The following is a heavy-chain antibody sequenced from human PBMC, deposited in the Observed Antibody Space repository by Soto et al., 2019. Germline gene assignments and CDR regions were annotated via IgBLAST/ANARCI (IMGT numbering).Heavy chain of an antibody. Sequence: QVQLVESGGGVVQPGTSLILSCVGSGFTFRSFVIHWVRQAPGKGLEGVALTSYDGSNTYYDDSVKGRFTIARDNSRKTVDLQMHSLRLGVKALYYCARRGTTAALDVWGQGTLVSVSS. J-gene: IGHJ4*02. CDR3: ARRGTTAALDV. CDR2: TSYDGSNT. CDR1: GFTFRSFV. V-gene: IGHV3-30*19. D-gene: IGHD3-16*01.